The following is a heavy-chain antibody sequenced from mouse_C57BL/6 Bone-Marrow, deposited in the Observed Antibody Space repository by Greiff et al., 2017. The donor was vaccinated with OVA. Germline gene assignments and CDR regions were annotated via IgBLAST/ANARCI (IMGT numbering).Heavy chain of an antibody. CDR3: AKSLLPPYAMDY. J-gene: IGHJ4*01. Sequence: VKLQQSGPGLVQPSQSLSITCTVSGFSLTSYGVPWVRQSPGKGLEWLGVIWRGGSTDYNAAFMSRLSIIKDNSKSQVFFKMNSLQADDTAIYYCAKSLLPPYAMDYWGQGTSVTVSS. CDR2: IWRGGST. D-gene: IGHD1-1*01. V-gene: IGHV2-5*01. CDR1: GFSLTSYG.